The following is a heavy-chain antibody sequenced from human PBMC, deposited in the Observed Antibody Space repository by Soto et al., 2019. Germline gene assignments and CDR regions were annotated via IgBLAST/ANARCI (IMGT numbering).Heavy chain of an antibody. CDR1: GFTFSSYS. Sequence: EVQLVESGGGLVQPGGSLRLSCAASGFTFSSYSMNWVRQAPGKGLEWVSYISSSSSTIYYADSVKGRFTISRDNAKNSLYLQMNSLRAEETAVYYCARDPGDSSPDYWGQGTLVTVSS. CDR3: ARDPGDSSPDY. J-gene: IGHJ4*02. CDR2: ISSSSSTI. V-gene: IGHV3-48*01. D-gene: IGHD3-10*01.